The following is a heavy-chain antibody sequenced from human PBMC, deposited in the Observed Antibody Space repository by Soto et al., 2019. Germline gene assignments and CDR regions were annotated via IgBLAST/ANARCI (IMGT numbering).Heavy chain of an antibody. D-gene: IGHD6-19*01. J-gene: IGHJ4*02. CDR1: GFTFSSYA. V-gene: IGHV3-23*04. CDR3: AKVERAVAGIID. Sequence: VQLVESGGGLVQPGGSLRLSCAASGFTFSSYAMSWVRQAPGKGLDWVSAISVSVGSTYYADSVKGRFTISRDNSKNTLYLQMNSLRAEDTAVYYCAKVERAVAGIIDWGQGTLVTVSS. CDR2: ISVSVGST.